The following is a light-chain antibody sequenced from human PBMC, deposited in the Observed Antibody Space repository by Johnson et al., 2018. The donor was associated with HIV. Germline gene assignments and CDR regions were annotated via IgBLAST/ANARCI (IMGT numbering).Light chain of an antibody. CDR3: GTWDSSLSAGV. CDR1: SSNIGNNY. CDR2: DNN. J-gene: IGLJ1*01. Sequence: QSVLTQPPSVSAAPGQKVTISCSGSSSNIGNNYVSWYQQLPGTVPKLLIYDNNKRPSGIPDRFSGSKSGTSATLGITGLQTGDEADYYCGTWDSSLSAGVVGTCTKVTVL. V-gene: IGLV1-51*01.